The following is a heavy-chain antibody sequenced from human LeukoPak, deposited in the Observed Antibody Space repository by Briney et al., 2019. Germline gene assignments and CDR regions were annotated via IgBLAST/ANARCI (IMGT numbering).Heavy chain of an antibody. V-gene: IGHV3-23*01. J-gene: IGHJ4*02. Sequence: GGSLRLSCAASGFTFISYAMSWVRQAPGKGLEWVSAISGSGGSTYYADSVKGRFTISRDNAKNTLYLQMNSLRAEDTAVYHCAKELYIVVGYWGQGTLVTVSS. CDR3: AKELYIVVGY. D-gene: IGHD2-21*01. CDR1: GFTFISYA. CDR2: ISGSGGST.